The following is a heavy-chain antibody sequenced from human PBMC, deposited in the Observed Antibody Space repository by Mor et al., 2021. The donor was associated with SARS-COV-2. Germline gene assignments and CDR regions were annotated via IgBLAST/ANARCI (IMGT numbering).Heavy chain of an antibody. J-gene: IGHJ6*02. Sequence: VRQAPGKGLEWVAVISYDGSNKYYADSVKGRFTISRDNSKNTLYLQMNSLRAEDTAVYYCARGDYYGSGSRYYGMDVWGQG. V-gene: IGHV3-30-3*01. CDR2: ISYDGSNK. D-gene: IGHD3-10*01. CDR3: ARGDYYGSGSRYYGMDV.